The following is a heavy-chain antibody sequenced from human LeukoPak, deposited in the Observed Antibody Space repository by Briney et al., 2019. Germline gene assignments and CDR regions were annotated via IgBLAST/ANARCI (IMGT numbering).Heavy chain of an antibody. Sequence: PGRSLRLSCAASGFTFSSYGMHWVRQAPGKGLEWVAVISYDGSNKYYADSVKGRFTISRDNSKNMLYLQMNSLRAEDTAVYYCAKDATGYCSSTSCPLRRGYYYYGMDVWGQGTTVTVSS. CDR3: AKDATGYCSSTSCPLRRGYYYYGMDV. CDR1: GFTFSSYG. J-gene: IGHJ6*02. CDR2: ISYDGSNK. D-gene: IGHD2-2*01. V-gene: IGHV3-30*18.